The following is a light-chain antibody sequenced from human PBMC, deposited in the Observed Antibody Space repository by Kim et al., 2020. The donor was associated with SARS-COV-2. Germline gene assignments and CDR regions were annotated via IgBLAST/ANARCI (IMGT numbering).Light chain of an antibody. V-gene: IGKV2-28*01. Sequence: DIVMTQSPLSLPVTPGEPASISCRSSQSFLHSNGYNYLDWYLQKPGQSPQLLIYLGSNRASGVPDRFSGSGSGTDFTLKISRVEAEDVGVYYCMQALQTPTFGGGTKVDIK. CDR1: QSFLHSNGYNY. CDR3: MQALQTPT. CDR2: LGS. J-gene: IGKJ4*01.